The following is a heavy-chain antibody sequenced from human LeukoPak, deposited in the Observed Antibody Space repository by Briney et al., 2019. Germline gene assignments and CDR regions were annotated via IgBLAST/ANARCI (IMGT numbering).Heavy chain of an antibody. V-gene: IGHV3-33*01. Sequence: GGSLRLSCAASGFTFSSHGMHWVRQAPGKGLEWVAVIWNDGSNKYYADSVKGRFTISRDNSKNTLYLQMNSLRAEDTAVYYCARDGTGSNSGWYIHWGQGALVTVSS. CDR1: GFTFSSHG. CDR2: IWNDGSNK. CDR3: ARDGTGSNSGWYIH. J-gene: IGHJ4*02. D-gene: IGHD6-19*01.